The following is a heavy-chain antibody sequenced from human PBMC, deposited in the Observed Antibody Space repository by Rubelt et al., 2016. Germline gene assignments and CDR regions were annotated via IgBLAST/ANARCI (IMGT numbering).Heavy chain of an antibody. Sequence: EVQLLESGGGLVQPGGSLRLSCAASGFTFSTYAMSWVRQAPGKGLEWVSVISGGGGSTYYADSVKGRFTISRDNSKNTLYLQMNSLRAEDTAVYYCARRTVVSPLDYWGQGTLVTVSP. CDR2: ISGGGGST. CDR3: ARRTVVSPLDY. V-gene: IGHV3-23*01. D-gene: IGHD4-23*01. J-gene: IGHJ4*02. CDR1: GFTFSTYA.